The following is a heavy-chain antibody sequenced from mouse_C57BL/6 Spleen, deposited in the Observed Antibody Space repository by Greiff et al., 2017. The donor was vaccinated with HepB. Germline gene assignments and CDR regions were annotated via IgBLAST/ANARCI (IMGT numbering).Heavy chain of an antibody. CDR1: GYSFTGYY. CDR2: IYPYNGVS. CDR3: ARTQLGRQGSYFDY. J-gene: IGHJ2*01. Sequence: EVKLVESGPELVKPGASVKISCKASGYSFTGYYMHWVKQSHGNILDWIGYIYPYNGVSSYNQKFKGKATLTVDKSSSTAYMELRSLTSEDSAVYYCARTQLGRQGSYFDYWGQGTTLTVSS. V-gene: IGHV1-31*01. D-gene: IGHD4-1*02.